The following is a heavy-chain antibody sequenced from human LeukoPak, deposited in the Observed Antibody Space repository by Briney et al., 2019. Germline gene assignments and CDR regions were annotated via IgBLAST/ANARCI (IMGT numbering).Heavy chain of an antibody. Sequence: GGSLRLSCAASGFTFSSYSMNWVRQAPGKGLEWVSSISSSSSYMYYADSVKGRFTVSRDNAKNTLYLQVNNLRAEDTAVYYCARGPSSNWSGLDFWGQGTLLTVSS. D-gene: IGHD6-13*01. CDR1: GFTFSSYS. CDR2: ISSSSSYM. J-gene: IGHJ4*02. V-gene: IGHV3-21*01. CDR3: ARGPSSNWSGLDF.